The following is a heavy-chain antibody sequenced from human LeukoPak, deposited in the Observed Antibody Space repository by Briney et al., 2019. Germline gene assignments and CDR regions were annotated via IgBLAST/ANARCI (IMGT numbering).Heavy chain of an antibody. Sequence: GGSLRLSCAASGFTFSSYGMHWVRQAPGKWLEWVAVISYDGSNKYYADSVKGRFTISRDNSKNTLYLQMNSLRAEDTAVYYCAKFISGSYFDYWGQGTLVTVSS. D-gene: IGHD1-26*01. J-gene: IGHJ4*02. CDR2: ISYDGSNK. CDR3: AKFISGSYFDY. CDR1: GFTFSSYG. V-gene: IGHV3-30*18.